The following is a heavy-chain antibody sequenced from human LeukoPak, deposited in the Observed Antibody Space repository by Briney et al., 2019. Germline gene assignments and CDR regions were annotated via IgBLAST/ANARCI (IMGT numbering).Heavy chain of an antibody. D-gene: IGHD4-17*01. Sequence: SETLSLTCTVSGGSISSYYWSWIRQPPGKGLEWIGYIYYSGSTNYNPSLKSRVTISVDTSKNQFSLKLSSVTAADTAVYYCARDYGDIPPDWYYDLWGRGTLVTVSS. J-gene: IGHJ2*01. CDR1: GGSISSYY. CDR2: IYYSGST. CDR3: ARDYGDIPPDWYYDL. V-gene: IGHV4-59*01.